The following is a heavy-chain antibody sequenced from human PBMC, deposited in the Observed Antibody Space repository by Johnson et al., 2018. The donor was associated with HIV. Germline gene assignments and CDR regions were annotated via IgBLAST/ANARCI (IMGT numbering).Heavy chain of an antibody. Sequence: VQLVESGGGVVQPGRSLRLSCAASGFTFSSYAMHWVRQAPGKGLEWVSAIGTAGDTYYPGSVKGRFTISRENAKNSLYLQMNSLRAEDTAVYYCAREQYGGNSNAGDGFDIWGQGTMVTVSS. CDR3: AREQYGGNSNAGDGFDI. J-gene: IGHJ3*02. CDR1: GFTFSSYA. D-gene: IGHD4-23*01. CDR2: IGTAGDT. V-gene: IGHV3-13*01.